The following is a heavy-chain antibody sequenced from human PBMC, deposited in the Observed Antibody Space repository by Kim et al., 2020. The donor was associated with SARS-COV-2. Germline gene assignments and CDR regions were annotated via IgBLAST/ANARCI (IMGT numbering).Heavy chain of an antibody. CDR1: GFTFSSYA. V-gene: IGHV3-23*01. CDR3: AKDRVAAPYQKIYYYYYGMDV. CDR2: ISGSGGST. J-gene: IGHJ6*02. Sequence: GGSLRLSCAASGFTFSSYAMSWVRQAPGKGLEWVSAISGSGGSTYYADSVKGRFTISRDNSKNTLYLQMNSLRAEDTAVYYCAKDRVAAPYQKIYYYYYGMDVWGQGTTVTVSS. D-gene: IGHD6-6*01.